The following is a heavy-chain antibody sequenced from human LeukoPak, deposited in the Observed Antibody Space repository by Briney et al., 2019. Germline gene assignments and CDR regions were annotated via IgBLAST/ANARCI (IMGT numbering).Heavy chain of an antibody. CDR3: ARIRGDY. CDR2: INHSGST. V-gene: IGHV4-39*07. CDR1: GGSIITSSYY. J-gene: IGHJ4*02. Sequence: SETLSLTCTVSGGSIITSSYYWGWIRQPPGKGLEWIGEINHSGSTNYNPSLKSRVTISVDTSKNQFSLKLSSVTAADTAVYYCARIRGDYWGQGTLVTVSS.